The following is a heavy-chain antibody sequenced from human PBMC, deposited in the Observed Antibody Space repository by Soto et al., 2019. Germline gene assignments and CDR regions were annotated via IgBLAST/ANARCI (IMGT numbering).Heavy chain of an antibody. J-gene: IGHJ4*02. CDR2: TTKSGNKT. CDR3: ARGGISSSGLDS. CDR1: GFTFSTYD. Sequence: EVQLLESGGDLVQRGGSLRLSCATSGFTFSTYDMTWVHQAPGKGLEWVSSTTKSGNKTWYADSVKGRFTISRDNPKNTLNLQFNSLRAEDTAVYYCARGGISSSGLDSWGQGTLVTVSS. V-gene: IGHV3-23*01. D-gene: IGHD1-20*01.